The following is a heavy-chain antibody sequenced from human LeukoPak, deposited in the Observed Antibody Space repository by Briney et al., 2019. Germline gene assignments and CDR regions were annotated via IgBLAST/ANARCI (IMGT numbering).Heavy chain of an antibody. Sequence: PTGGSLRLSCAASGFTLDDYAMHWVRQAPGKGLEWVSGISWNSGSIGYADSVKGRFTISRDNAKNSLYLQMNSLRAEDMALYYCAKSRSSGWYSASDYWGQGTLVTVSS. V-gene: IGHV3-9*03. CDR2: ISWNSGSI. CDR1: GFTLDDYA. J-gene: IGHJ4*02. CDR3: AKSRSSGWYSASDY. D-gene: IGHD6-19*01.